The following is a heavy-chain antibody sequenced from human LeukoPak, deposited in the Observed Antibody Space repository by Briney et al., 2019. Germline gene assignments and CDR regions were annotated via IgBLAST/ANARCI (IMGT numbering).Heavy chain of an antibody. J-gene: IGHJ5*02. D-gene: IGHD4-17*01. Sequence: WASVKVSCKASGGTFSSYAISWVRQAPGQGLEWMGGIIPIFGTANYAQKFQGRVTITADESTSTAYMELGSLRSEDTAVYYCARDRPYTVTTGWFDPWGQGTLVTVSS. V-gene: IGHV1-69*13. CDR2: IIPIFGTA. CDR1: GGTFSSYA. CDR3: ARDRPYTVTTGWFDP.